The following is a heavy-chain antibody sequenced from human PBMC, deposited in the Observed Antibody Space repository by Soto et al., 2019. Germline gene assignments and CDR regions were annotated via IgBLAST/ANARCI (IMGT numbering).Heavy chain of an antibody. Sequence: EVQLLDSGGDLAQPGGSLRLSCTASGFTFSSFGMTWVRQAPGKGLEWVSAIRGSGDSSYYADSVKGRFTISRDNPTNTLYLQINSLRAEDTAVYYCAKVGIGMFSHKHHFEHWGQGTQVTVSS. CDR3: AKVGIGMFSHKHHFEH. CDR1: GFTFSSFG. V-gene: IGHV3-23*01. J-gene: IGHJ4*02. D-gene: IGHD2-2*03. CDR2: IRGSGDSS.